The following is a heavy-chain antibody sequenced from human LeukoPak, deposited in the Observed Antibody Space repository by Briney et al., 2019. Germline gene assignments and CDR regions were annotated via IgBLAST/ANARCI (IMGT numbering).Heavy chain of an antibody. V-gene: IGHV3-23*01. CDR2: ISGSGALS. J-gene: IGHJ3*02. D-gene: IGHD2-2*01. CDR1: GFTFSSYA. CDR3: AKEGGYCSSTSCGAFDI. Sequence: PGGSLRLSCAASGFTFSSYAMSWVRQAPGKGLEWVSDISGSGALSHYADSVKGRFTISRDNSKNTLYLQMNSLRAEDTAVYYCAKEGGYCSSTSCGAFDIWGQGTMVTVSS.